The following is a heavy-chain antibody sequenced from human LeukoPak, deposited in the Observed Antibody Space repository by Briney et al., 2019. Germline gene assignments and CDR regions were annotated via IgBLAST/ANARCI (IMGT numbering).Heavy chain of an antibody. V-gene: IGHV3-7*03. CDR3: ARNNDMDV. J-gene: IGHJ6*02. CDR2: MNKDGSEK. D-gene: IGHD1/OR15-1a*01. CDR1: GFILSNHW. Sequence: GGSLRLSCAASGFILSNHWMTWVRQAPGKGPEWVANMNKDGSEKYYVDSVEGRFTISRDTAKNSLYLQMNNLRAEDTALYYCARNNDMDVWGQWTTVIVSS.